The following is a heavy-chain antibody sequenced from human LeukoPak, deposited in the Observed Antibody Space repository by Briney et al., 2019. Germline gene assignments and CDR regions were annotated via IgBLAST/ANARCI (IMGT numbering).Heavy chain of an antibody. CDR1: GFIFSTYW. V-gene: IGHV3-7*01. J-gene: IGHJ3*02. Sequence: GGSLRLSCAASGFIFSTYWMSWVRQAPGKGLDWVANIKQDGSEKYYVDSVKGRFTISRDSAKNSLYLQMNSLRAEDTAVYYCARDPAPPRSESSGGIWGQGTMVTVSS. CDR3: ARDPAPPRSESSGGI. CDR2: IKQDGSEK. D-gene: IGHD1-26*01.